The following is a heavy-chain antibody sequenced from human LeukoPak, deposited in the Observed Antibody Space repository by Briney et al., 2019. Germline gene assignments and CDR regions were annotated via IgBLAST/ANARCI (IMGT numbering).Heavy chain of an antibody. V-gene: IGHV3-23*01. D-gene: IGHD3-22*01. Sequence: GGSLRLSCTASGFTFGSYAIYWVRQAPGKGLEWVSGISGSGGITYFADSVKGRFTISRDNSKNTVYLQINSLRAEDTALYYCAKTRAGNSSGRDPGWPMDYWGQGTLVTVSS. J-gene: IGHJ4*02. CDR2: ISGSGGIT. CDR1: GFTFGSYA. CDR3: AKTRAGNSSGRDPGWPMDY.